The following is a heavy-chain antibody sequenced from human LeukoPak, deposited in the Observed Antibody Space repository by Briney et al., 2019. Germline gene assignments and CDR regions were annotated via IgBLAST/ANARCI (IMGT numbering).Heavy chain of an antibody. CDR1: VGSFSGYY. V-gene: IGHV4-34*01. CDR3: ARGDTADLFGWFDP. D-gene: IGHD5-18*01. J-gene: IGHJ5*02. CDR2: VNHSGST. Sequence: SETLSLTCAVYVGSFSGYYGSWIRQPPGKGLEWIGEVNHSGSTNYNPSLKSRVTISVDTSKNQSSLKLSSVTAADTAVYYCARGDTADLFGWFDPWGQGTLVTVSS.